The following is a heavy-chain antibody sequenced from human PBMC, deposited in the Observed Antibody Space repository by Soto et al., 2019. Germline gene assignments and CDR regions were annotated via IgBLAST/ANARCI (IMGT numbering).Heavy chain of an antibody. CDR3: AHSRNLITEDAQVADFDY. CDR2: IYWDDDE. V-gene: IGHV2-5*02. Sequence: QITLKESGPTLVRPTQTLTLTCSFSGFSLTTDGVGVGWVRQPPGEALEWLGLIYWDDDERYSPSLKTRLTITKDPSKNQVVLIITNMNPVDTATYYCAHSRNLITEDAQVADFDYWGQGTLVTVSS. CDR1: GFSLTTDGVG. D-gene: IGHD3-10*01. J-gene: IGHJ4*02.